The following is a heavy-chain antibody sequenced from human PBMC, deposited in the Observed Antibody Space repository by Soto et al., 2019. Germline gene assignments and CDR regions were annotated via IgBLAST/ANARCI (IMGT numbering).Heavy chain of an antibody. V-gene: IGHV1-69*01. CDR1: GGTFSSYA. J-gene: IGHJ4*02. Sequence: QVPLVQSGAEVKKPGSSVKVSCKASGGTFSSYAISWVRQAPGQGLEWMGGIIPIFGTANYAQKFQGRVTITADESTSTAYMELSSLRSEDTAVYYCARGPPGYSGSYSHFDYWGQGTLVTVSS. CDR3: ARGPPGYSGSYSHFDY. D-gene: IGHD1-26*01. CDR2: IIPIFGTA.